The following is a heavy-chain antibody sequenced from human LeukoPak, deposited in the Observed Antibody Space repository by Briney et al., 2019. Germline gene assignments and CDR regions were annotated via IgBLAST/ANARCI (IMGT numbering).Heavy chain of an antibody. CDR1: GFTFSSYG. CDR3: AKATHAGAFDI. J-gene: IGHJ3*02. CDR2: IRGSAGST. Sequence: GGTLRLSCAASGFTFSSYGMSWVRQAPGQGLEWVSDIRGSAGSTYYADSVRGRLTISRHNSKNTLYLQMNSLRAEDTAVYYCAKATHAGAFDIWGQGTMVTVSS. V-gene: IGHV3-23*01.